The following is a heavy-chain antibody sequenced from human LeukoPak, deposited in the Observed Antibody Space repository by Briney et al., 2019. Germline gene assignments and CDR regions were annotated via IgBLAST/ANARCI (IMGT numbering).Heavy chain of an antibody. Sequence: GRSLRLSSAASGFTFSSYAMHWVRQAPGKGLEWVAAISSDGSNKYYADSVKGRFTISRDSSKNTLYLQMNSLRVEDTAVYYCAGSPKYSSSWYEYFQHWGQGTLVTVSS. CDR2: ISSDGSNK. CDR3: AGSPKYSSSWYEYFQH. J-gene: IGHJ1*01. D-gene: IGHD6-13*01. CDR1: GFTFSSYA. V-gene: IGHV3-30*01.